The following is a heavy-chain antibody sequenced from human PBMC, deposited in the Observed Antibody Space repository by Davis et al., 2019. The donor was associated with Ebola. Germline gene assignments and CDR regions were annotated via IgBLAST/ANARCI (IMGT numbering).Heavy chain of an antibody. CDR2: INPSGGST. V-gene: IGHV1-46*01. J-gene: IGHJ4*02. Sequence: AASVKVSCKASGYTFTSYYMHWVRQAPGQGLEWMGIINPSGGSTSYAQKFQGRVTMTRDTSTSTVYMELSSLRSEDTAVYYCASPLPYYDFWSGYYALGYWGQGTLVTVSS. CDR1: GYTFTSYY. D-gene: IGHD3-3*01. CDR3: ASPLPYYDFWSGYYALGY.